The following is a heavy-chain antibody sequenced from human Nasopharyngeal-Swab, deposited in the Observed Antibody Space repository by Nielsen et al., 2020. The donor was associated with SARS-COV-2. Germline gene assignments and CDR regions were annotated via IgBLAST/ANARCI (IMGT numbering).Heavy chain of an antibody. CDR2: IWYDGSNK. CDR3: ARGEAGTANSGFDY. CDR1: GFTFSTFG. J-gene: IGHJ4*02. V-gene: IGHV3-33*01. Sequence: GGSLRLSCAASGFTFSTFGMHWVRQAPGKGLEWLAVIWYDGSNKYYADSVKGRFTISRDNSKNTLYLQMNSLRAEDTAIYYCARGEAGTANSGFDYWGQGTLVTVSS. D-gene: IGHD1-1*01.